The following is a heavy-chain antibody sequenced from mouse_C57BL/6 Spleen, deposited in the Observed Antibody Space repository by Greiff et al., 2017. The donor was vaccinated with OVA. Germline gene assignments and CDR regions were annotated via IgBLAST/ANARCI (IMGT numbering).Heavy chain of an antibody. D-gene: IGHD2-5*01. CDR3: ARSSNDWYFDV. J-gene: IGHJ1*03. V-gene: IGHV1-26*01. CDR1: GYTFTDYY. CDR2: INPNNGGT. Sequence: VQLQQSGPELVKPGASVKISCKASGYTFTDYYMNWVKQSHGKSLEWIGDINPNNGGTSYNQKFKGKATLTVDKSSSTAYMELRSLTSEDSAVYYCARSSNDWYFDVWGTGTTVTVSS.